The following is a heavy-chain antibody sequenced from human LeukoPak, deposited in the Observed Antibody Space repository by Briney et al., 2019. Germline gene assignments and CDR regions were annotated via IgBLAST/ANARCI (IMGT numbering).Heavy chain of an antibody. D-gene: IGHD3-22*01. J-gene: IGHJ6*02. V-gene: IGHV3-48*03. Sequence: PGGSLRLSCAASGXTFSSYEMNWVRQAPGKGQEWISYISSSGSTVYYADSVKGRFTISRDNAKNSLYLQMNSLRAEDTAVYYCAREVYYDSSGGGIWGQGTTVTVSS. CDR2: ISSSGSTV. CDR3: AREVYYDSSGGGI. CDR1: GXTFSSYE.